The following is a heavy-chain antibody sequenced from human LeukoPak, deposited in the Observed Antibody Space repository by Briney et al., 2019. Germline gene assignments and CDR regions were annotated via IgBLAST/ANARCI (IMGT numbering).Heavy chain of an antibody. D-gene: IGHD5-18*01. CDR3: ATEDSYAFDY. V-gene: IGHV4-59*01. CDR2: IYYSGST. Sequence: PSETLSLTCTVSGGTISSYYWSWIRQPPGKGLEWIGYIYYSGSTNYNPSLKSRVTISVDTSKNQFSLKLSSVTAPDTVVYYCATEDSYAFDYWGQGTLVTVSS. CDR1: GGTISSYY. J-gene: IGHJ4*02.